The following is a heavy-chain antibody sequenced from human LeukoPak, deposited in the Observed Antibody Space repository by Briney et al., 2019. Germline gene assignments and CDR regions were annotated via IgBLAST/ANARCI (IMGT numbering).Heavy chain of an antibody. Sequence: EASVKVSCKSSGYTFTGYYMHWVRQAPGQGLEWMGWINPNSGGTNYAQKFQGRVTMTRDTSISTAYMELSRLRSDDTAVYYCAITGEYSYPFDYWGQGTLVTVSS. J-gene: IGHJ4*02. V-gene: IGHV1-2*02. CDR1: GYTFTGYY. CDR3: AITGEYSYPFDY. CDR2: INPNSGGT. D-gene: IGHD5-18*01.